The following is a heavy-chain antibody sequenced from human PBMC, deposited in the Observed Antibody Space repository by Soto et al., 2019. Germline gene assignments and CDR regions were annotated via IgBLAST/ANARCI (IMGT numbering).Heavy chain of an antibody. Sequence: QVQLVQSGAEVKKPGSSVKVSCKASGGTFSSYAISWVRQAPGQGLEWMGGIIPIFGTANYAQKFQGRVTITADESTRTAYMELSSLRSEDTAVYYCARLGAAAPWGLYGMDVWGQGTTVTVSS. D-gene: IGHD2-15*01. CDR2: IIPIFGTA. CDR3: ARLGAAAPWGLYGMDV. CDR1: GGTFSSYA. J-gene: IGHJ6*02. V-gene: IGHV1-69*01.